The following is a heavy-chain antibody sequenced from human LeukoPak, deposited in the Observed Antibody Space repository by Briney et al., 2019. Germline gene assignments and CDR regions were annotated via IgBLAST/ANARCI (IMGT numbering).Heavy chain of an antibody. Sequence: SETLSLTCTVSGGSISGYYWTWTRQPPGKGLEWIGQIHYSGKADYNPSLRSRITIPVDTSKNKMFLKLSSVTAADTAVYYCARFGIFYDMDVWGRGTTVTVSS. D-gene: IGHD3-16*01. CDR3: ARFGIFYDMDV. V-gene: IGHV4-59*01. CDR2: IHYSGKA. J-gene: IGHJ6*02. CDR1: GGSISGYY.